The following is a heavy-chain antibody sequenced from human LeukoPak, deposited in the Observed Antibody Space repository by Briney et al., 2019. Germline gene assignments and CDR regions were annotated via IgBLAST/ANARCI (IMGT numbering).Heavy chain of an antibody. V-gene: IGHV4-39*01. CDR3: ARQRKGNVLLWFGGKNNNAFDI. J-gene: IGHJ3*02. CDR2: IYYSGST. CDR1: GGSVSSSSYY. Sequence: SETLSLTCTVSGGSVSSSSYYWGWIRQPPGKGLEWIGTIYYSGSTYYNPSLKSRVTISVDTSKNQFSLKLSSVTAADTAVYYCARQRKGNVLLWFGGKNNNAFDIWGQGTMVTVSS. D-gene: IGHD3-10*01.